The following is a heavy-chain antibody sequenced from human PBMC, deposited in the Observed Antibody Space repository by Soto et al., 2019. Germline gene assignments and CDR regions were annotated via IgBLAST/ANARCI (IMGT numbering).Heavy chain of an antibody. CDR1: GGSISSGGYS. CDR3: ARGPPFLP. D-gene: IGHD3-3*02. J-gene: IGHJ5*02. Sequence: SETLSLTCTVSGGSISSGGYSGSWIRQRPGKGLAWIGYIYRSGSTYYNPSLMTLVTISVDWSKNQFSLKLSSVTAADTAVYYCARGPPFLPWGQGTLVTVSS. CDR2: IYRSGST. V-gene: IGHV4-30-2*01.